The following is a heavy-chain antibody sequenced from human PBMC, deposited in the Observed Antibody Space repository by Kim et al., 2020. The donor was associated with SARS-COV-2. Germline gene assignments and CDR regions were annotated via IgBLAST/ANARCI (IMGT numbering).Heavy chain of an antibody. CDR1: GGSFSGYY. D-gene: IGHD6-13*01. CDR2: INHSGST. V-gene: IGHV4-34*01. J-gene: IGHJ5*02. CDR3: ARGRRPINSAGYSSSWFFGGWFDP. Sequence: SETLSLTCAVYGGSFSGYYWSWIRQPPGKGLEWIGEINHSGSTNYNPSLKSRVTISVDTSKNQFSLKLSSVTAADTAVYYCARGRRPINSAGYSSSWFFGGWFDPWGQGTLVTVSS.